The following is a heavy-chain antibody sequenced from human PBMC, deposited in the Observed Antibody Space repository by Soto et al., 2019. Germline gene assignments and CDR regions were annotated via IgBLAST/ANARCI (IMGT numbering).Heavy chain of an antibody. CDR3: TADLPAFIPQVDS. D-gene: IGHD3-3*02. Sequence: GSLRLSCAASGFTFSSAWFNWVRQAPGKGLEWVGRIKSQNDGGTTDYAAPVRDRFTISKDDSINTLYLQMNSLQTEDTGVYFCTADLPAFIPQVDSWGQGTLVTSPQ. J-gene: IGHJ4*02. V-gene: IGHV3-15*07. CDR2: IKSQNDGGTT. CDR1: GFTFSSAW.